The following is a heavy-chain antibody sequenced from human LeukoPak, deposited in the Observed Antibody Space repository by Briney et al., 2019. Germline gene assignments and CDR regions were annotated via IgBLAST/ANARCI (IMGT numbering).Heavy chain of an antibody. Sequence: GGSLRLSCAASGFTFSSYAMHWVRQAPGKGLEWVAVISYDGSNKYYADSVKGRFTISRDNSKNTLYLQMNSLRAEDTAVYYCARHSGAFDIWGLGTMVTVSS. V-gene: IGHV3-30-3*01. CDR1: GFTFSSYA. CDR3: ARHSGAFDI. CDR2: ISYDGSNK. D-gene: IGHD2-15*01. J-gene: IGHJ3*02.